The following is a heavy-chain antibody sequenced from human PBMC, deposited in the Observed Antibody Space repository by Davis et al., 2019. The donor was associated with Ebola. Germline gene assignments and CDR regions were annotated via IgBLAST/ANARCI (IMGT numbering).Heavy chain of an antibody. CDR3: ARYGRVGASNNYFDY. Sequence: PSETLSLTCTVSGGSISSSSYYWGWIRQPPGRGLEWIGSMYYSGSTNYNPSLKSRVTISEDTSKNQFSLKLSSVTAADTAVYYCARYGRVGASNNYFDYWGQGALVTVSS. V-gene: IGHV4-39*07. CDR1: GGSISSSSYY. J-gene: IGHJ4*02. D-gene: IGHD1-26*01. CDR2: MYYSGST.